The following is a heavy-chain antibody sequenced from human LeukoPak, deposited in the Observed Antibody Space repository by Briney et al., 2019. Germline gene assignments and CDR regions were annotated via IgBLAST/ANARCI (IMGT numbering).Heavy chain of an antibody. CDR1: GGSISSYY. D-gene: IGHD6-19*01. CDR2: INHSGST. V-gene: IGHV4-34*01. J-gene: IGHJ1*01. Sequence: NPSETLSLTCTVSGGSISSYYWSWIRQPPGKGLEWIGEINHSGSTNYNPSLKSRVTISVDTSKNQFSLKLSSVTAADTAVYYCASRRIAVAGTHFQHWGQGTLVTVSS. CDR3: ASRRIAVAGTHFQH.